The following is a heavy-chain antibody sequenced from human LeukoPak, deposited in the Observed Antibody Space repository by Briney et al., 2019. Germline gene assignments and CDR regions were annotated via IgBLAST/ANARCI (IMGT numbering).Heavy chain of an antibody. J-gene: IGHJ4*02. V-gene: IGHV3-43D*03. D-gene: IGHD5-18*01. CDR3: AKGGSYGLSFLVY. Sequence: GGSLRLSCAASGFTFDDYAMHWVRQAPGKGLEWVSLISWDGGSTYYADSVKGRFTISRDNSKNSLYLQMNSLRAEDTALYYCAKGGSYGLSFLVYWGQGTLVTVSS. CDR1: GFTFDDYA. CDR2: ISWDGGST.